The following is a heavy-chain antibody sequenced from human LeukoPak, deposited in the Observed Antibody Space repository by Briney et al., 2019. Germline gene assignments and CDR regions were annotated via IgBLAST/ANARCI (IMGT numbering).Heavy chain of an antibody. V-gene: IGHV3-53*01. CDR2: IYSGGST. CDR1: GFTFSDYY. D-gene: IGHD2-15*01. CDR3: ARAPGYCSGGSCYSLLDY. Sequence: GGSLRLSCAASGFTFSDYYMSWVRQAPGKGLEWVSIIYSGGSTYYADSVKGRFTISRDNSKNTLYLQMNSLRAEDTAVYYCARAPGYCSGGSCYSLLDYWGQGTLVTVSS. J-gene: IGHJ4*02.